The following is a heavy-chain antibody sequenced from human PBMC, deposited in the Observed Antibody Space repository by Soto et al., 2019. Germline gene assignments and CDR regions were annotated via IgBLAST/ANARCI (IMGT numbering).Heavy chain of an antibody. V-gene: IGHV2-5*02. CDR1: GFSLRTNGVG. Sequence: SGPTLVNPTQTLRLTCTFSGFSLRTNGVGVGWIRQPPGKALEWLALIYWDDARHYNPSLKNRLTITKDTSKNQVVLTMTNMDPVDTGTYYCAHSLQSTSLQFLEWPIFAPWGQGTLVTVSS. CDR2: IYWDDAR. J-gene: IGHJ5*02. D-gene: IGHD3-3*01. CDR3: AHSLQSTSLQFLEWPIFAP.